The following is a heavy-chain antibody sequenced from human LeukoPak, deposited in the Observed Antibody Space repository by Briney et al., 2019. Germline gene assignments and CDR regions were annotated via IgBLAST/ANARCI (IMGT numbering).Heavy chain of an antibody. D-gene: IGHD3-10*01. CDR3: TRSSVGSGSYILN. CDR1: GYTFTSYD. V-gene: IGHV1-8*01. Sequence: GASVKVSCKASGYTFTSYDINWVRQATGQGLEWMGWMNPNSGNTGYAQKFRGRVTMTRDTSISTAYMELSSLRSEDTAVYYCTRSSVGSGSYILNWGQGTLVTVSS. J-gene: IGHJ4*02. CDR2: MNPNSGNT.